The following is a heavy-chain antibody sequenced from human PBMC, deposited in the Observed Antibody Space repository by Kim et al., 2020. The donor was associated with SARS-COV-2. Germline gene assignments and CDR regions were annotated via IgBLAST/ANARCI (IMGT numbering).Heavy chain of an antibody. CDR3: ARGYYDILTGYYSNPYAFDI. CDR1: GGSISSYY. CDR2: IYYSGST. D-gene: IGHD3-9*01. J-gene: IGHJ3*02. Sequence: SETLSLTCTVSGGSISSYYWSWIRQPPGKGLEWFGYIYYSGSTNYNPSLKSGVTISVDTSKNQFSLKLSSVTAADTAVYYCARGYYDILTGYYSNPYAFDIWGQGTMVTVSS. V-gene: IGHV4-59*01.